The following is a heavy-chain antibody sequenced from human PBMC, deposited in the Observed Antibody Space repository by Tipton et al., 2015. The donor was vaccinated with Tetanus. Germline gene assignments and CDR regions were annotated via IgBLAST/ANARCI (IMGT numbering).Heavy chain of an antibody. J-gene: IGHJ5*02. CDR2: IKQDGTDK. Sequence: SLRLSCVASGFTFSDYWMTWVRQAPGKGLEWVASIKQDGTDKSYVDSVKGRFTVSRDNAKNSLYLQMNSLRAEDTAVYYCARGLRKIYCTNAACDPNWCDPWGQGTLVTVSS. D-gene: IGHD2-8*01. CDR1: GFTFSDYW. CDR3: ARGLRKIYCTNAACDPNWCDP. V-gene: IGHV3-7*04.